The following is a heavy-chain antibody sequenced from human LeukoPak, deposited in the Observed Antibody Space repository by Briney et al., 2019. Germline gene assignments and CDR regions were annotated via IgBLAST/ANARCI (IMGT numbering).Heavy chain of an antibody. CDR2: VYTSGST. Sequence: SQTLSLTCTVSGGSISSGSYYWSWIRQPAGKGLEWIGHVYTSGSTNYNPSLKSRVTISVDTSKNQFSLMLRSVTAADTAVYYCARRYCSGGSCYSDRGAFDIWGQGTMVTVSS. D-gene: IGHD2-15*01. CDR3: ARRYCSGGSCYSDRGAFDI. V-gene: IGHV4-61*09. J-gene: IGHJ3*02. CDR1: GGSISSGSYY.